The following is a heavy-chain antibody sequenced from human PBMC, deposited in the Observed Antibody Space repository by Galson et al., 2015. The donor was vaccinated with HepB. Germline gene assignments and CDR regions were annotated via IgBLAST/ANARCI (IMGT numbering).Heavy chain of an antibody. CDR2: ISWNSGSI. D-gene: IGHD2-2*01. Sequence: SLRLSCAASGFTFDDYAMHWVRQAPGKGLEWVSGISWNSGSIGYADSVKGRFTISRDNAKNSLYLQMNSLRAEDTALYYCAEDAEDDIVVVLDVWGKGTTVTVSS. V-gene: IGHV3-9*01. J-gene: IGHJ6*04. CDR3: AEDAEDDIVVVLDV. CDR1: GFTFDDYA.